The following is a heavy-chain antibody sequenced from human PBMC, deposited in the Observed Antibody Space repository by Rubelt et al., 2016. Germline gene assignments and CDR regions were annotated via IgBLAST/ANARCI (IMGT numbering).Heavy chain of an antibody. V-gene: IGHV3-48*01. D-gene: IGHD2-2*01. J-gene: IGHJ4*02. CDR2: ISSSSSTI. CDR3: ATQGYCSSTSCYGAY. Sequence: EVQLVESGGGLVQPGGSLRLSCAASGFTFSSYSMNWVRQAPGKGLEWVSYISSSSSTIYYADSVKGRFTISRDNAKNSLYLQMNSLRAEDTAVYYCATQGYCSSTSCYGAYWGQGTLVTVSS. CDR1: GFTFSSYS.